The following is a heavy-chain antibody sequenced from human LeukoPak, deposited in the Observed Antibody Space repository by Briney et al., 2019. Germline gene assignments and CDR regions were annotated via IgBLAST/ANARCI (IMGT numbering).Heavy chain of an antibody. CDR3: ARVSARGYDY. J-gene: IGHJ4*02. CDR2: INSINAV. V-gene: IGHV3-48*01. D-gene: IGHD5-18*01. Sequence: GGSLRLSCAASGFMFDTYIMTWVRQAPGKGLEWISYINSINAVYYTDSAEGRFSISRDNAKNSLYLQMNSLRVEDTAIYYCARVSARGYDYWGRGTLVTVSS. CDR1: GFMFDTYI.